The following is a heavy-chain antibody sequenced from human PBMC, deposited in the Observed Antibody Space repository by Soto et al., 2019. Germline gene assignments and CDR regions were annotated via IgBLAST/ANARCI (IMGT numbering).Heavy chain of an antibody. CDR2: IYHTGST. Sequence: SETLSLTCTVSGVTVSSDAYYWSWIRQPPGKGLEWIGNIYHTGSTYYSPSPKSRVDISLDRSTNQFSLRLSSVTAADTAVYYCARYRFSGTKWSKFDYWGQGTLVTVSS. CDR1: GVTVSSDAYY. D-gene: IGHD3-16*02. V-gene: IGHV4-31*03. CDR3: ARYRFSGTKWSKFDY. J-gene: IGHJ4*02.